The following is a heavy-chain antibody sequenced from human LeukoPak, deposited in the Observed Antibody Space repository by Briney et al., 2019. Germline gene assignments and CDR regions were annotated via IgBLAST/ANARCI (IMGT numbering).Heavy chain of an antibody. V-gene: IGHV4-59*12. CDR1: GGSISSDY. Sequence: PSETLSLTCTVSGGSISSDYWSWIRQPPGKGLEWIGYVYHSGSTYYNPSLKSRVTISVDRSKNQFSLKLTSVTAADTAVYYCARGSGLRSYYEFWGQGTLVTVSS. J-gene: IGHJ4*02. D-gene: IGHD4-11*01. CDR3: ARGSGLRSYYEF. CDR2: VYHSGST.